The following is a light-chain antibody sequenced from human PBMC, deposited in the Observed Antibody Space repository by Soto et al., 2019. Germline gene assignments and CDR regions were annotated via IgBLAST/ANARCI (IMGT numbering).Light chain of an antibody. Sequence: QSALPQPASVSGSPGPSITISCTGTSSDVGGYNYVSWYQQHPGKAPKLMIYDVSNRPSGVSNRFSGSKSGNTASLTISGLQAEDEADYYCSSYTSSSTLGVFGGGTKLTV. CDR2: DVS. CDR1: SSDVGGYNY. CDR3: SSYTSSSTLGV. J-gene: IGLJ2*01. V-gene: IGLV2-14*01.